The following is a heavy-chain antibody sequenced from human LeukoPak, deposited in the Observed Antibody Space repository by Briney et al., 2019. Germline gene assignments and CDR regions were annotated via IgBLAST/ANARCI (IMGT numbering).Heavy chain of an antibody. CDR3: AKGSWSGYGMDV. D-gene: IGHD6-13*01. CDR1: GFTFSSYG. Sequence: GGSLRLSCAASGFTFSSYGMHWVRQAPGKGLEWVAVISYDGSNKYYADSVEGRFTISRDNSKNTLYLQMNSLRAEDTAVYYCAKGSWSGYGMDVWGKGTTVTVSS. CDR2: ISYDGSNK. J-gene: IGHJ6*04. V-gene: IGHV3-30*18.